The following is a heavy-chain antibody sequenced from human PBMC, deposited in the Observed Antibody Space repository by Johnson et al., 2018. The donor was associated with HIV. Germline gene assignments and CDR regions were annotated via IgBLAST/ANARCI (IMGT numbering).Heavy chain of an antibody. CDR1: GFTFDDYG. CDR3: AKDERAAAGTRGLDACDI. Sequence: EVQLVESGGGVVRPGGSLRLSCAASGFTFDDYGMNWVRQAPGKGLEWVGRIKSKTDGGTTDYAAPVKGRFTISRDDSKNTLYLQMNSLRAEDTAVYYCAKDERAAAGTRGLDACDIWGQGTMVTVSS. D-gene: IGHD6-13*01. V-gene: IGHV3-15*01. CDR2: IKSKTDGGTT. J-gene: IGHJ3*02.